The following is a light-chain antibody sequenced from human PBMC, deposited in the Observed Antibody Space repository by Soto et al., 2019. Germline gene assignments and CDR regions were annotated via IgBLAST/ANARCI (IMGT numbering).Light chain of an antibody. CDR3: QSYDSSLTSVV. V-gene: IGLV1-40*01. Sequence: QSVLTQSPSVSGAPGQRVTISCTGSSSNNGAGYDVHWYQQLPGTAPKLLIYGNSNRPSGVPDRFSGSKSGTSASLAITGLQAEDEADYYCQSYDSSLTSVVFGGGTKLTVL. CDR2: GNS. CDR1: SSNNGAGYD. J-gene: IGLJ2*01.